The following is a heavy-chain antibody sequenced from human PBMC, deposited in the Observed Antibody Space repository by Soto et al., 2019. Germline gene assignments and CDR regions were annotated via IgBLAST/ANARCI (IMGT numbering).Heavy chain of an antibody. CDR1: GVTFSNYA. Sequence: GGSLRLSCTVSGVTFSNYAMNWVRQAPGKGLEWVSSLSGSGGTTYYADSVKGRFIISRDNSKNTLYLLMNSLRAEDTALYYCAKQRADYGSGADTFYFDSWGQGALVPVS. CDR2: LSGSGGTT. V-gene: IGHV3-23*01. D-gene: IGHD3-10*01. CDR3: AKQRADYGSGADTFYFDS. J-gene: IGHJ4*02.